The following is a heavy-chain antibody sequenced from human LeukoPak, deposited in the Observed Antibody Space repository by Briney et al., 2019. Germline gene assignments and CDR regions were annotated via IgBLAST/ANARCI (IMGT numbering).Heavy chain of an antibody. CDR1: GVTFSSYS. J-gene: IGHJ5*02. CDR3: AKWSDELLFDP. V-gene: IGHV3-48*01. CDR2: ISSSSSTT. Sequence: GGSLRLSCAASGVTFSSYSMNWVRQAPGKGLEWVSYISSSSSTTYYADSVKGRFTISRDNAKNSLYLQMNRLRAEDTAVYYCAKWSDELLFDPWGQGTLVTVSS. D-gene: IGHD1-26*01.